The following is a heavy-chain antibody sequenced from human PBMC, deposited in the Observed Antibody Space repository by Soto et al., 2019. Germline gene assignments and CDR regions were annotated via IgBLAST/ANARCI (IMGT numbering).Heavy chain of an antibody. D-gene: IGHD6-6*01. CDR1: GGSISSYY. Sequence: SETLSLTCTVSGGSISSYYWSWIRQPPGKGLEWIGYIYYSGSTNYNPSLKSRVTISVDTSKNQFSLKLSSVTAADTAVYYCASTPRSIAARPWWFDPWGKGTLVTVSS. CDR3: ASTPRSIAARPWWFDP. V-gene: IGHV4-59*01. J-gene: IGHJ5*02. CDR2: IYYSGST.